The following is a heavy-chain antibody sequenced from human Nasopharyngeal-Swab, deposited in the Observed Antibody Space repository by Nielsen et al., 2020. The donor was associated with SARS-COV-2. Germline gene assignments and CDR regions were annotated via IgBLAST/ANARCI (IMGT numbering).Heavy chain of an antibody. V-gene: IGHV3-21*01. D-gene: IGHD3-3*01. J-gene: IGHJ6*02. CDR3: ARDGLDYDFWSAYFMDV. CDR1: SGSFSEYN. Sequence: ETLSLTCAVFSGSFSEYNWNWIRQPPGKGLEWVSSISSSSSYIYYADSVKGRFTISRDNAKNSLYLQMNSLRAEDTAVYYCARDGLDYDFWSAYFMDVWGQGTTVTVSS. CDR2: ISSSSSYI.